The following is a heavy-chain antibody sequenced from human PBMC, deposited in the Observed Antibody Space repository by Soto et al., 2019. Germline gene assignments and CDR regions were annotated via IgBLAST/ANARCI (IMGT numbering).Heavy chain of an antibody. J-gene: IGHJ4*02. CDR2: TYYRSKWYN. D-gene: IGHD6-19*01. CDR1: GDSVSSNSAA. Sequence: SQTLSLTCAISGDSVSSNSAAWNCIRQSPSRGLEWLGRTYYRSKWYNEYALSVKSRITINPDTSKNQFSLQLNSVTPDDTAVYYCSREYSAGWSTWGQGTLVTVSS. CDR3: SREYSAGWST. V-gene: IGHV6-1*01.